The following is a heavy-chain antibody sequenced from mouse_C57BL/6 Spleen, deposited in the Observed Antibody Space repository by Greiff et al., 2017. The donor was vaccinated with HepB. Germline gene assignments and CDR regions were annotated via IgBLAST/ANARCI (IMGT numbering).Heavy chain of an antibody. CDR3: AREGGYSPMDY. V-gene: IGHV1-82*01. CDR2: IYPGDGDT. J-gene: IGHJ4*01. Sequence: VKVVESGPELVKPGASVKISCKASGYAFSSSWMNWVKQRPGKGLEWIGRIYPGDGDTNYNGKFKGKATLTADKSSSTAYMQLSSLTSEDSAVYFCAREGGYSPMDYWGQGTSVTVSS. D-gene: IGHD2-3*01. CDR1: GYAFSSSW.